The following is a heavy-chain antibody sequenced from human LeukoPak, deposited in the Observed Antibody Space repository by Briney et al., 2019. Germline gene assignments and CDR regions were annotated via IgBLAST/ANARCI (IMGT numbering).Heavy chain of an antibody. V-gene: IGHV1-8*01. D-gene: IGHD3-3*01. CDR2: MNPNSGNT. Sequence: GASVKVSCKASGYTFTSYDINWVRQATGQGLEWMGWMNPNSGNTGYAQKFQGRVTITADESTSTAYMELSSLRSEDTAVYYCARDLRGTIFGVVSYNWFDPWGQGTLVTVSS. J-gene: IGHJ5*02. CDR1: GYTFTSYD. CDR3: ARDLRGTIFGVVSYNWFDP.